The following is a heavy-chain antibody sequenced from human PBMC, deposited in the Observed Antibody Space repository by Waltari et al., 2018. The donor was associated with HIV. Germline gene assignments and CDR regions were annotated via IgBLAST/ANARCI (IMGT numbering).Heavy chain of an antibody. Sequence: VQLQQWGAGLLKPSETLSLTCAVSGGSFSGYYWSWIRQSPGKGLEWIGQINHSGSTNYTPSLQSRGTMSVDTSKNHFSLNLSSVTAADSAVYHCARQHDYGGPTSKYYQYYGMDVWGQGTTVTVS. CDR2: INHSGST. CDR3: ARQHDYGGPTSKYYQYYGMDV. J-gene: IGHJ6*02. CDR1: GGSFSGYY. D-gene: IGHD4-17*01. V-gene: IGHV4-34*01.